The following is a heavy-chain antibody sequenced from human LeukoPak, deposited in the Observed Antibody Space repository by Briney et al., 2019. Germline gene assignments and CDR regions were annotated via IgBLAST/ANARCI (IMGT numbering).Heavy chain of an antibody. J-gene: IGHJ4*02. CDR2: ISWNSGSI. CDR3: ARGRVVVTAIYVY. Sequence: GGSLRLSCAASGFTFGDYSMHWVRQAPGKGLEWVSGISWNSGSIGYADSVKGRFTISRDNVKNSLYLQMNSLRAEDTAVYYCARGRVVVTAIYVYWGQGTLVTVSS. D-gene: IGHD2-21*02. V-gene: IGHV3-9*01. CDR1: GFTFGDYS.